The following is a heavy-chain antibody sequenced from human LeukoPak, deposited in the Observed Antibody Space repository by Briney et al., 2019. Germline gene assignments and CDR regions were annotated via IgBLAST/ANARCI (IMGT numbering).Heavy chain of an antibody. J-gene: IGHJ4*02. CDR1: GFSISSGYY. CDR3: ARDEMYSGSPGLSFDY. D-gene: IGHD1-26*01. Sequence: SETLSLTCTVSGFSISSGYYWGWIRQPAGKGLEWIGRIYTSGSTNYNPSLKSRVTISVDTSKNQFSLKLSSVTAADTAVYYCARDEMYSGSPGLSFDYWGQGTLVTVSS. V-gene: IGHV4-61*02. CDR2: IYTSGST.